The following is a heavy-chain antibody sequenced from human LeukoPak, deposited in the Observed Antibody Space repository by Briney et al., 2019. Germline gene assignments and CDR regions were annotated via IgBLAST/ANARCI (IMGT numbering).Heavy chain of an antibody. V-gene: IGHV1-2*02. Sequence: ASVKVSCKASGYGFTGYYLHWVRQAPRQGLEWMGWISPNSGDTDYARKFQGRVTMTRDTSITTAYMELSGLTSDDTAVYYCASRMVRGVIGAFDIWGQGTMVTVSS. D-gene: IGHD3-10*01. J-gene: IGHJ3*02. CDR3: ASRMVRGVIGAFDI. CDR1: GYGFTGYY. CDR2: ISPNSGDT.